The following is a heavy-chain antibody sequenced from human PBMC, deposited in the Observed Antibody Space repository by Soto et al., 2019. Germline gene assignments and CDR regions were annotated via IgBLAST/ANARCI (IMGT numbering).Heavy chain of an antibody. V-gene: IGHV3-33*01. CDR2: IWYDGSNK. Sequence: PVGSLRLSCAASGFTFSSYGMHWVRQAPGKGLEWVAVIWYDGSNKYYADSVKGRFTISRDNSKNTLYLQMNSLRAEDTAVYYCAREGMGGSIYYYGMDVWGQGTTVTVSS. D-gene: IGHD3-16*01. CDR3: AREGMGGSIYYYGMDV. J-gene: IGHJ6*02. CDR1: GFTFSSYG.